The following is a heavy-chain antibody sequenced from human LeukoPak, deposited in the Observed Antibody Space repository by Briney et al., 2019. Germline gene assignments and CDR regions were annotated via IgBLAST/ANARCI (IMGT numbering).Heavy chain of an antibody. Sequence: SETLSLTCTVSGGSISSYYWSWIRQPPGKGLEWIGYIYYSGSTNYNPSLKSRVTISGDTSKNQFSLKLSSVTAADTAVYYRARGTMGAVAGTSVVYWFDPWGQGTLVTVSS. J-gene: IGHJ5*02. V-gene: IGHV4-59*01. D-gene: IGHD6-19*01. CDR1: GGSISSYY. CDR3: ARGTMGAVAGTSVVYWFDP. CDR2: IYYSGST.